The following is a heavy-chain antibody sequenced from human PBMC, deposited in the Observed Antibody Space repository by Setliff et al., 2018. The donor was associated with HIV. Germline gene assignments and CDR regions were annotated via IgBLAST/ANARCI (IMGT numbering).Heavy chain of an antibody. D-gene: IGHD3-10*01. CDR1: GFTFSSYT. CDR2: ISSSSSSI. Sequence: GGSLRLSCAASGFTFSSYTMNWVRQAPGKGLDWVSYISSSSSSIYHADSVKGRFTISRDNSKNTLYLQMNSLRAEDTAVYYCARSVIGYCYYGMDVWGQGTLVTVSS. CDR3: ARSVIGYCYYGMDV. J-gene: IGHJ6*02. V-gene: IGHV3-48*01.